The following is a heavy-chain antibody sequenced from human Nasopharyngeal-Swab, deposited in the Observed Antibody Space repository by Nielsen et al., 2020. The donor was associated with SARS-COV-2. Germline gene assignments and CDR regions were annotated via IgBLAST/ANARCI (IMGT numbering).Heavy chain of an antibody. D-gene: IGHD1-26*01. CDR1: GFSFSSYW. CDR2: IKSKTDGGTT. V-gene: IGHV3-15*01. Sequence: GASLKISCAASGFSFSSYWMHWVRQAPGKGLEWVGRIKSKTDGGTTDYAAPVKGRFTISRDDSKNTLYLQMNSLKTEDTAVYYCTTVWELLSHWGQGTLVTVSS. CDR3: TTVWELLSH. J-gene: IGHJ4*02.